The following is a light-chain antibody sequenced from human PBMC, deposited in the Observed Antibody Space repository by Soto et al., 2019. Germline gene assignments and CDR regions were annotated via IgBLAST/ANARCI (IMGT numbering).Light chain of an antibody. CDR1: QRVTXNY. V-gene: IGKV3-20*01. Sequence: ESAWPQTQRAVSLPPGERSTFSCGASQRVTXNYLAWYQQKPGQVPRLLXVGASISVNGIPDSLIGSGSGTDFTRTISRRNPADSVVYYLQHYVTALTTFGQGTKVDIK. CDR2: GAS. CDR3: QHYVTALTT. J-gene: IGKJ1*01.